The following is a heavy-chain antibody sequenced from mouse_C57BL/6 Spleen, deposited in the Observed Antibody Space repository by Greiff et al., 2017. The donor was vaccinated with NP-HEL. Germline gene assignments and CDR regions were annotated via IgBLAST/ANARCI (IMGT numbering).Heavy chain of an antibody. V-gene: IGHV1-52*01. D-gene: IGHD2-5*01. CDR1: GYTFTSYW. J-gene: IGHJ2*01. CDR3: ARGDYSNYGTTGD. Sequence: QVQLQQPGAELVRPGSSVKLSCKASGYTFTSYWMHWVKQRPIQGLEWIGNIDPSDSETHYNQKFKDKATLTVDKSSSTAYMQLSSLTSEDSAVYYCARGDYSNYGTTGDWGQGTTLTVSS. CDR2: IDPSDSET.